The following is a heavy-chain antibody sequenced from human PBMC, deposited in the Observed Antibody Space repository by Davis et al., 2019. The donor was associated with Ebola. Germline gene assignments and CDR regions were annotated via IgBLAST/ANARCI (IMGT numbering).Heavy chain of an antibody. CDR3: AREGLIWLYFDY. V-gene: IGHV3-21*01. CDR1: GFTFSSYS. Sequence: GESLKISRAASGFTFSSYSMNWVRQAPGKGLEWVSSISSSSYIYYADSVKGRFTISRDNAKNSLYLQMNSLRAEDTAVYYCAREGLIWLYFDYWGQGTLVTVSS. D-gene: IGHD3-10*01. CDR2: ISSSSYI. J-gene: IGHJ4*02.